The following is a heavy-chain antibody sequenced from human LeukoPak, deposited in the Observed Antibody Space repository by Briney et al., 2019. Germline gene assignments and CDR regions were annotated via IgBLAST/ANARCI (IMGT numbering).Heavy chain of an antibody. CDR2: ISYDGSNK. CDR1: GFTFSSYG. Sequence: PGGSLRLSCAASGFTFSSYGMHWVRQAPGKGLEWVAVISYDGSNKYYADSVKGRFTISRDNSKNTLYLQMNSLRAEDTAVYYCAKLGGSVGGYYDYWGQGTLVTASS. D-gene: IGHD3-10*01. V-gene: IGHV3-30*18. J-gene: IGHJ4*02. CDR3: AKLGGSVGGYYDY.